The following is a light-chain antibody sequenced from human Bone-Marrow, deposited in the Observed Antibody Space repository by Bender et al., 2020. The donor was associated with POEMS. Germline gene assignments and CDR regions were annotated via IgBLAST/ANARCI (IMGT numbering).Light chain of an antibody. Sequence: QSALTQPRSVSGSPGQSVTISCTGTSSDVGDYDYVSWYQQHLGKAPKLIIYDVNKRPSGVHYRFSGSKSGNTASLTISGLQAEDEAHYYCSSYTSSSTPYVFATGTKVTVL. CDR3: SSYTSSSTPYV. J-gene: IGLJ1*01. CDR2: DVN. CDR1: SSDVGDYDY. V-gene: IGLV2-11*01.